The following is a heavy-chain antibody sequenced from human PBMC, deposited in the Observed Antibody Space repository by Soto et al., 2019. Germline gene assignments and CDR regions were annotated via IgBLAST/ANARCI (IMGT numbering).Heavy chain of an antibody. CDR3: ARGPPGYSSGWYGDY. CDR1: GGTFSSYA. CDR2: IIPIFGTA. V-gene: IGHV1-69*13. Sequence: RASVKGSCKASGGTFSSYAISWLRQAPGQGLEWMGGIIPIFGTANYAQKFQGRVTITADESTSTAYMELSSLRSEDTAVYYCARGPPGYSSGWYGDYWGQGTLVTVS. D-gene: IGHD6-19*01. J-gene: IGHJ4*02.